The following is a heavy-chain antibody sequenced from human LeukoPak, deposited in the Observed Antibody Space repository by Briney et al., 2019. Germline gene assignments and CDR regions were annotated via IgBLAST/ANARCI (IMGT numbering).Heavy chain of an antibody. J-gene: IGHJ4*02. CDR1: GFTFSSYS. Sequence: GGSLRLSCAAPGFTFSSYSMNWVRQAPGKGLQWVGNIRHDGVQTHYSDSVKGRFTISRDNAKRSLYLQMSSLRPEDTAVYYCARDGHSSGSFDYWGQGTLVTVSS. CDR3: ARDGHSSGSFDY. CDR2: IRHDGVQT. D-gene: IGHD3-10*01. V-gene: IGHV3-7*01.